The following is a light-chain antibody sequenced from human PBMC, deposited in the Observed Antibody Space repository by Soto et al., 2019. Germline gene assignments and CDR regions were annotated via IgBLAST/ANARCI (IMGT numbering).Light chain of an antibody. CDR2: DVT. Sequence: QSALTQPASVSGSPGQSITISCTGTSSDIGGYNYVSWYQQHPGNAPKLIIYDVTNRPSGVSNRFSGSKSGDTASLAISGLLAEDEADYYCSSYTSSTTLRIFGGGTKLTVL. CDR3: SSYTSSTTLRI. J-gene: IGLJ2*01. CDR1: SSDIGGYNY. V-gene: IGLV2-14*01.